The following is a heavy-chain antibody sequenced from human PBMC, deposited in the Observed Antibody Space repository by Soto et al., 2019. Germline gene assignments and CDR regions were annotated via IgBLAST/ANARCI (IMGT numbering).Heavy chain of an antibody. V-gene: IGHV3-23*01. D-gene: IGHD1-26*01. CDR2: ISGSGGST. Sequence: GGSLRLSCAASGFTFSSYAMNWVRQAPGKGLEWVSVISGSGGSTYYADSMKGRFTISRDNSKNTLFLQMNSLRAEDTAVYYCAKDPDGGSYDFDYWGQGTLVTVSS. CDR3: AKDPDGGSYDFDY. J-gene: IGHJ4*02. CDR1: GFTFSSYA.